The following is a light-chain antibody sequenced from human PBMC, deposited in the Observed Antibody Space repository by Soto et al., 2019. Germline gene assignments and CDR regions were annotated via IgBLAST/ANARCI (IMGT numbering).Light chain of an antibody. J-gene: IGKJ1*01. V-gene: IGKV3-20*01. Sequence: EIVLTQSPGTLPLSPGERATLSCRASQSVSSSFLAWYQQKPGQAPRLLIFGASSRATGIPDRFRGSGSVTVFTLTISRLEPEDFAVYYCHQYGSSPATLGQGTKVEIK. CDR1: QSVSSSF. CDR2: GAS. CDR3: HQYGSSPAT.